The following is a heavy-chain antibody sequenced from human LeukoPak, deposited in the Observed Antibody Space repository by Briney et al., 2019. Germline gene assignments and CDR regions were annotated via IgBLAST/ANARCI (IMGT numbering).Heavy chain of an antibody. D-gene: IGHD2-8*01. Sequence: SVKVSCKASGGTFSSYAISWVRQAPGQGLEWMGGIIPIFGTANYAQKFQGRVTITADESTSTAYMELSSLRSEDTAVYYCAMAYCTNGVCYYYYGMDVWGQGTTVTVSS. J-gene: IGHJ6*02. CDR3: AMAYCTNGVCYYYYGMDV. V-gene: IGHV1-69*01. CDR2: IIPIFGTA. CDR1: GGTFSSYA.